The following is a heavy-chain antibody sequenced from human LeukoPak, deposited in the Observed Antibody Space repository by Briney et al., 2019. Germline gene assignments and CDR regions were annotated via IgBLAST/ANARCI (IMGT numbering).Heavy chain of an antibody. D-gene: IGHD1-7*01. CDR3: ARGTNSAFDP. V-gene: IGHV3-7*04. Sequence: GGSLRLSCAASGFTLGYYWMNWVRQAPGKGLEWVANIKEDGSDKYYVDSVKGRFTISRDNAKNSLYLQMNSLRAEDTAVYYCARGTNSAFDPWGQGTLVTVSS. CDR1: GFTLGYYW. J-gene: IGHJ5*02. CDR2: IKEDGSDK.